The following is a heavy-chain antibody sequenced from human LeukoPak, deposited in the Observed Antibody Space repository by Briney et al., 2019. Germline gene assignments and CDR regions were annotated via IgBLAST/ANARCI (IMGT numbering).Heavy chain of an antibody. CDR3: ATRYCTIFACRASSYKSFDV. CDR1: GFTFSSYW. Sequence: QTGGSLRLSCAASGFTFSSYWMTWVRQAPGKGLEWVANIKEDGGEGYYVDSVKGRFTVSRDNAKNSLYLQLTSLRAEDTAVYYCATRYCTIFACRASSYKSFDVWGKGTTVTVSS. D-gene: IGHD2-8*01. V-gene: IGHV3-7*01. J-gene: IGHJ6*04. CDR2: IKEDGGEG.